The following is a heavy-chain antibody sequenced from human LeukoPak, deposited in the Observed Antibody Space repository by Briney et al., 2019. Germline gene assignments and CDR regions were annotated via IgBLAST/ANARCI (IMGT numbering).Heavy chain of an antibody. V-gene: IGHV1-8*01. D-gene: IGHD1-1*01. CDR1: GYTFTSHD. CDR2: MNPNSGNT. J-gene: IGHJ4*02. Sequence: ASVKVSCKASGYTFTSHDINWVRQATGQGLGWMGWMNPNSGNTGYAQNFQGRVAMTRDTSINTAYLDLYSLRSEDTAIYYCARGYSATLRTTGNDYWGQGTLVTVSS. CDR3: ARGYSATLRTTGNDY.